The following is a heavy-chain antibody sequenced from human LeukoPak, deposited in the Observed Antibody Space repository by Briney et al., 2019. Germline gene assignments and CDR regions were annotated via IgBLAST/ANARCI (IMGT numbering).Heavy chain of an antibody. V-gene: IGHV1-69*13. Sequence: ASVKVSCKASGGTFSSYAISWVRQAPGQGLEWMGGIIPIFGTANYAQKFQGRVTITAEESTSKAYMELSRLRSEDTAVYYCGRQYSSSWYYWFEPWGQGTLVTVSS. D-gene: IGHD6-13*01. CDR2: IIPIFGTA. CDR3: GRQYSSSWYYWFEP. CDR1: GGTFSSYA. J-gene: IGHJ5*02.